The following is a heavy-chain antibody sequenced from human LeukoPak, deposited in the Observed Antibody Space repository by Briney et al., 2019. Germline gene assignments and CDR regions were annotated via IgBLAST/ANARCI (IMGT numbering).Heavy chain of an antibody. Sequence: GGSLRLSCGASGFTFSSNAMSWVRQAPGKGLDWVSAISGSGGSTSYADSVKGRFTISRDNSKNTLFLQMSSLRAEDTALYYCAKGYGGYDPHRGYYYFYMDVWGKGTTVTVSS. D-gene: IGHD5-12*01. V-gene: IGHV3-23*01. CDR3: AKGYGGYDPHRGYYYFYMDV. CDR1: GFTFSSNA. CDR2: ISGSGGST. J-gene: IGHJ6*03.